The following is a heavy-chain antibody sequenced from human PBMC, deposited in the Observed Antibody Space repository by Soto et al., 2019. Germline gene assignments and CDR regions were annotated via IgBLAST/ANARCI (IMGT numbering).Heavy chain of an antibody. CDR1: GFSLSTSGVG. CDR3: AHRQSVNRFDP. J-gene: IGHJ5*02. CDR2: IYWDDDK. Sequence: QITLKESGPTLVKPTQTLTLTCTFSGFSLSTSGVGVGWIRQPPGKALEWLALIYWDDDKRYSPSLKSRLTITNDTSTNQVVLTMTNMDPVDTATYFCAHRQSVNRFDPWGQGTLVTVSS. D-gene: IGHD3-22*01. V-gene: IGHV2-5*02.